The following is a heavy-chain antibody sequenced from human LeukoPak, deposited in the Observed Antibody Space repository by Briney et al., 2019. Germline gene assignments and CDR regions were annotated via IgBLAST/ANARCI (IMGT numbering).Heavy chain of an antibody. Sequence: ASVKVSCKASGYTFTSYAMNWVRQAPGQGLEWLGIINPSGGDTSYAQKFQGRVTMTRDTSTSTVYMELSSLRSEDTAVYYCARALGAIGAAAGTGYFQHWGQGTLVTVSS. J-gene: IGHJ1*01. V-gene: IGHV1-46*01. CDR3: ARALGAIGAAAGTGYFQH. CDR1: GYTFTSYA. CDR2: INPSGGDT. D-gene: IGHD6-13*01.